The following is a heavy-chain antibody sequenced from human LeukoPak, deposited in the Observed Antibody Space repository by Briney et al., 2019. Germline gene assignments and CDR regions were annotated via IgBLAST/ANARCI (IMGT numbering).Heavy chain of an antibody. V-gene: IGHV3-30*01. CDR2: ISYDGTNK. Sequence: GRSLGLSCADSGFTFSSYAMQWVRQAPGKGLEWLAVISYDGTNKYYADSVKGRFTISRDNSKNTLYLQMNSLRDEDTAVYYCARDQGSLPVWFYYYMDVWGSGTTVTVSS. CDR1: GFTFSSYA. CDR3: ARDQGSLPVWFYYYMDV. J-gene: IGHJ6*03. D-gene: IGHD3-16*01.